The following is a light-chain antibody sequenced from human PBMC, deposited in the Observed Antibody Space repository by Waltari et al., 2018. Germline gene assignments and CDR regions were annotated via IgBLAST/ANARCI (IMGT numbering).Light chain of an antibody. V-gene: IGLV1-44*01. Sequence: QSVLTQPPSASGTPGQGVPIPCSGGASNIGNNLVNRYQQVPGKSPKLLIYRSDRRPAGVPDRFSGSKSGTSASLAISGLQSEDEADYYCAAWDDSLNGRWVFGGGTKVTVL. J-gene: IGLJ3*02. CDR2: RSD. CDR1: ASNIGNNL. CDR3: AAWDDSLNGRWV.